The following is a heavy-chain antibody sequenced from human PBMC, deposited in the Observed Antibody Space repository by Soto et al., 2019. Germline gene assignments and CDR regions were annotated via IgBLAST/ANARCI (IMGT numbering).Heavy chain of an antibody. V-gene: IGHV1-46*01. Sequence: QVQLVQSGAEVKKPGASVKVSCKASGYMFTSYYMHWVRQAPGQGLEWMGIIAPSSGSPKYAQKFQGRVTMTRDTSTNTVYMDLSSLRSEDTAVYYCAGEMATIRGGYFDYWGQGTLVTVSS. CDR1: GYMFTSYY. J-gene: IGHJ4*02. CDR2: IAPSSGSP. D-gene: IGHD3-16*01. CDR3: AGEMATIRGGYFDY.